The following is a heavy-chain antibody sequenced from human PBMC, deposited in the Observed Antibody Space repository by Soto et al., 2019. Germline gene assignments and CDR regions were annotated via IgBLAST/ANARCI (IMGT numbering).Heavy chain of an antibody. D-gene: IGHD3-22*01. V-gene: IGHV4-59*01. CDR2: IYYSGST. Sequence: SETLSLTCTVSGGSISSYYWSWIRQPPGKGLEWIGYIYYSGSTNYNPSLKSRVTISVDTSKNQFSLNLRSVTAADTAVYYCDRGAFDSRGFFSDWFDPWGPGTLVTVSS. CDR3: DRGAFDSRGFFSDWFDP. CDR1: GGSISSYY. J-gene: IGHJ5*02.